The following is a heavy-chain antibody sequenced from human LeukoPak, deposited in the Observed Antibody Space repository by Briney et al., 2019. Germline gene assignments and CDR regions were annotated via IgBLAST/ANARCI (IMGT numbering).Heavy chain of an antibody. J-gene: IGHJ4*02. CDR1: GFTFSSYS. Sequence: GGSLRLSCAASGFTFSSYSMNWVRQAPGKGLEWVSSISSSSSYIYYADSVKGRFTISRDNAKNSLYLQMNSLRAEDTAVYYCARAYCSSTSCSYYFDYRGQGTLVTVSS. D-gene: IGHD2-2*01. CDR2: ISSSSSYI. V-gene: IGHV3-21*01. CDR3: ARAYCSSTSCSYYFDY.